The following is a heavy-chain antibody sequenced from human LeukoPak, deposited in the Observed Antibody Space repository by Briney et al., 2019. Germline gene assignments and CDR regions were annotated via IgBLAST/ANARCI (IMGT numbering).Heavy chain of an antibody. V-gene: IGHV4-30-4*01. CDR3: ARGSATFDY. CDR2: IYYSGST. J-gene: IGHJ4*02. CDR1: GGSISSGDYY. Sequence: SETLSLTCTVSGGSISSGDYYWSWIRQPPGKGLEWIGYIYYSGSTYYNPSLKSRVTISVDTSKNQFSLKLSSVTAADTAVYYCARGSATFDYWGQGNPGHRLL. D-gene: IGHD6-25*01.